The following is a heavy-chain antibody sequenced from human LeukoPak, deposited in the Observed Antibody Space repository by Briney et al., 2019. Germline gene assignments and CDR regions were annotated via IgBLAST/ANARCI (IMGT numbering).Heavy chain of an antibody. CDR3: ARVGSYEDY. V-gene: IGHV3-48*03. CDR1: GFSFSSYE. J-gene: IGHJ4*02. Sequence: QPGGSLRLSCAASGFSFSSYEMNWVRQAPGKGLEWVSYISSSGSAIYYADSVKGRFTISRDNAKKSLYLQMNSLRAEDTADYYCARVGSYEDYWGQGTLVTVSS. CDR2: ISSSGSAI. D-gene: IGHD3-16*01.